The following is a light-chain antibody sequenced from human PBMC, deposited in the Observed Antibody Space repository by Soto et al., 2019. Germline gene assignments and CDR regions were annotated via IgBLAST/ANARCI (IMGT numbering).Light chain of an antibody. CDR3: ATWDDSRKGV. J-gene: IGLJ1*01. V-gene: IGLV1-44*01. CDR1: SSNIESHP. CDR2: TNN. Sequence: QSVLTQPPSTSGTPGQRITISCSGSSSNIESHPVNWYQQVPGTAPKLLITTNNQRPSGVPDRFSGSKSGASASLAISGLQPEDEATYYCATWDDSRKGVFGTGTKVTV.